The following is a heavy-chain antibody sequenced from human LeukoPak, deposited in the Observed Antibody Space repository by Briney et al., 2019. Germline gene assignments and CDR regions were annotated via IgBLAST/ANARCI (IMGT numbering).Heavy chain of an antibody. CDR2: IYPSGST. CDR3: ARENSGSYRQFDY. D-gene: IGHD1-26*01. J-gene: IGHJ4*02. CDR1: GGSISSYY. V-gene: IGHV4-4*07. Sequence: SETLSLTCTVSGGSISSYYWTWIRQPAGKGLEWIGRIYPSGSTNYNPSLKSRVTMSLDTSKNQFSLKLNSVTAADTAAYYCARENSGSYRQFDYWGQGTLVTVSS.